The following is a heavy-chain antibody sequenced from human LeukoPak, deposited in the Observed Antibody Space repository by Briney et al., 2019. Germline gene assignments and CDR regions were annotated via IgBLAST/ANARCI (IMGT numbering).Heavy chain of an antibody. D-gene: IGHD2-2*01. Sequence: PSETLSLTCTVSGGSVSSGSYYWSWIRQPPGRGLEWIGYIYYTGSTNNNPSLKSRVTISLDTSKNQFSLRLSSVTAADTAVYYCARGRAGSVSFCSTSCYAYYYYGMDVWGQGTTVTVSS. CDR1: GGSVSSGSYY. CDR2: IYYTGST. V-gene: IGHV4-61*01. J-gene: IGHJ6*02. CDR3: ARGRAGSVSFCSTSCYAYYYYGMDV.